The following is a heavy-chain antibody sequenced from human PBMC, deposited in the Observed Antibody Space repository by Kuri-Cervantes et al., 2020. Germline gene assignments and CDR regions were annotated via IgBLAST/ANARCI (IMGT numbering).Heavy chain of an antibody. CDR2: IYYDGSDK. D-gene: IGHD5-18*01. CDR3: ARIDSYGDY. CDR1: GFNRLNFNAYG. V-gene: IGHV3-33*08. J-gene: IGHJ4*02. Sequence: GESLKISCAVSGFNRLNFNAYGIHWVRQAPGKGLEWVAVIYYDGSDKYYADSVKGRFTISRDKDTLYLQMNSLRGEDTAVYYCARIDSYGDYWGQGTLVTVSS.